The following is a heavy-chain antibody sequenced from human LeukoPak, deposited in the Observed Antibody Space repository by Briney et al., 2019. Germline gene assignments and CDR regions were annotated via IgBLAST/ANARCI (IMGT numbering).Heavy chain of an antibody. Sequence: PGGSLRLSCAASGFSFRNYWMSWVRQAPGKGLEWVADIKQGGSEKNYVDSVKGRFTISRDNAKNSLSLQMNSLRAEDTAVYYCARKNYDFLSGGPKHFDYWGQGTLVTVSS. D-gene: IGHD3-3*01. CDR2: IKQGGSEK. J-gene: IGHJ4*02. CDR3: ARKNYDFLSGGPKHFDY. CDR1: GFSFRNYW. V-gene: IGHV3-7*01.